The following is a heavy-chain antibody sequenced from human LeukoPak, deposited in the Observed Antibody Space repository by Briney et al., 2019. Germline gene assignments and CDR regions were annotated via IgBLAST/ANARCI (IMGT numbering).Heavy chain of an antibody. CDR3: AKYFASGSYYKLPH. D-gene: IGHD3-10*01. CDR1: GFTFSSYA. J-gene: IGHJ1*01. V-gene: IGHV3-23*01. Sequence: GGSLRLSCAASGFTFSSYAMSGVRQAPGKGLEWVSTISGSGAYTYYADSVKGRFTISRDNSKNTLYLQMNSLRAEDTAVYCCAKYFASGSYYKLPHWGQGTLVTVSS. CDR2: ISGSGAYT.